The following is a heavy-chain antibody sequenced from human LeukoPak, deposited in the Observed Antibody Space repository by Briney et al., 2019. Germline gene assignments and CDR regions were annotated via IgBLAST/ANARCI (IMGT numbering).Heavy chain of an antibody. CDR1: GGSISSSSYY. Sequence: SETLSLTCTVSGGSISSSSYYWGWIRQPPGKWLEWIGSIYYSGSTYYNPSLKSRVTISVDTSKNQFSLKLSSVTAADTAVYYCARLRVQYYYDSSGYYLYSEFDYWGQGTLVTVSS. CDR3: ARLRVQYYYDSSGYYLYSEFDY. CDR2: IYYSGST. V-gene: IGHV4-39*01. D-gene: IGHD3-22*01. J-gene: IGHJ4*02.